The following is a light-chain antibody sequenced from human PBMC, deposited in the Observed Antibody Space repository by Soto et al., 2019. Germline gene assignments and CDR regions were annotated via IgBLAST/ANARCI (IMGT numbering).Light chain of an antibody. CDR1: QTIGSH. Sequence: DIQMTQSPSYLSASIGDRITIVCRAGQTIGSHLNWYQQQPGKXPXXLIFAASNLQSGVPSRLSGSGSGTDFTPTINSMHPEFFASYYCQHTYTRANFGQGTRLEIK. J-gene: IGKJ5*01. CDR3: QHTYTRAN. CDR2: AAS. V-gene: IGKV1-39*01.